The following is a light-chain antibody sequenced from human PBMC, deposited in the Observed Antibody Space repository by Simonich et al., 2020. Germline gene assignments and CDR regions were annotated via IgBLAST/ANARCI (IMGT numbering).Light chain of an antibody. CDR3: QQYYSTPSWT. Sequence: AIQLTQSPSSLSASVGDRVTITCRASQGISSALAWYQQKPGKAPKLLIYDASSLESGVPSRCSGSGSGTDFTLTISSLQPEDFATYYCQQYYSTPSWTFGQGTKVEIK. V-gene: IGKV1-13*02. J-gene: IGKJ1*01. CDR2: DAS. CDR1: QGISSA.